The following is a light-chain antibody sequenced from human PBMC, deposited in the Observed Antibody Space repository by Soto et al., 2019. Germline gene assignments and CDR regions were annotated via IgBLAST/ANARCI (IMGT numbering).Light chain of an antibody. CDR1: QGISEY. CDR2: AAS. CDR3: HNYNTIPWT. J-gene: IGKJ1*01. V-gene: IGKV1-27*01. Sequence: DIQMAQSPASLSSSIGDRVTITCRASQGISEYLVCYQQRPGNAPTLLLYAASILHSRGPSRFSGSGSRTHFTLTISRLQPEDVANYYCHNYNTIPWTFGQGTTVDIK.